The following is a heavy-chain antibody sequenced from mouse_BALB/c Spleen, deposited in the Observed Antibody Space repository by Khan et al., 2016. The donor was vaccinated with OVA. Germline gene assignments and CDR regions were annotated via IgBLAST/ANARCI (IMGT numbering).Heavy chain of an antibody. CDR3: ARHFYGCNLYLYFDG. D-gene: IGHD1-1*02. V-gene: IGHV1-85*01. CDR1: GYTFTSYD. J-gene: IGHJ1*01. CDR2: IFPGDDST. Sequence: QVQLQQSGAELVKPGASVKLSCKASGYTFTSYDINWVRQRPEQGLEWIGWIFPGDDSTKYNEKFKGKATLTTDKSSSTAYMQLSRLTSEDSAVYFCARHFYGCNLYLYFDGWGAGTTVTVSS.